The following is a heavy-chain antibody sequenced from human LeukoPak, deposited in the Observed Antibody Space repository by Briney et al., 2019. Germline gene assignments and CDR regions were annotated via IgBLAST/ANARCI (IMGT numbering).Heavy chain of an antibody. J-gene: IGHJ4*02. CDR1: GFTFSSYS. CDR3: ARDGPSLSYYDYVWGSYRWYFDY. D-gene: IGHD3-16*02. Sequence: GGSLRLSCAASGFTFSSYSMNWVRQAPGKGLEWVSSISSSSSYKYYADSVKGRFTISRDNAKNSLYLQMNSLRAEDTAVYYCARDGPSLSYYDYVWGSYRWYFDYWGQGTLVTVSS. V-gene: IGHV3-21*01. CDR2: ISSSSSYK.